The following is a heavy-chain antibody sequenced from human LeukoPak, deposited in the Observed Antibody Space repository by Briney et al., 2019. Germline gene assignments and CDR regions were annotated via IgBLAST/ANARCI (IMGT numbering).Heavy chain of an antibody. V-gene: IGHV3-33*08. CDR3: ARPRSSGYYPFDY. J-gene: IGHJ4*02. CDR2: IWYDGSNK. Sequence: GGSLRLSCAASGFTFSSYAMHWVRQAPGKGLEWVAVIWYDGSNKYYADSVKGRFTISRDNSKNTLCLQMNSLRAEDTAVYYCARPRSSGYYPFDYWGQGTLVTVSS. D-gene: IGHD3-22*01. CDR1: GFTFSSYA.